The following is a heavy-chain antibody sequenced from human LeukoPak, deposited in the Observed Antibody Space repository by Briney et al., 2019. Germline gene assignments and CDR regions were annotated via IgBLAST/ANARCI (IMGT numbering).Heavy chain of an antibody. D-gene: IGHD6-19*01. V-gene: IGHV3-7*01. CDR3: VRDNSGWYRPALGRETAYYYYYYMDV. J-gene: IGHJ6*03. CDR1: RFTFSSYW. CDR2: IKQDGSEK. Sequence: PGGSLRLSCAASRFTFSSYWMSWVRQAPGKGLEWVANIKQDGSEKYYVDSVKGRFTISRDNAKNSLYLQMNSLRTEDTAVYYCVRDNSGWYRPALGRETAYYYYYYMDVWGKGTTVTVSS.